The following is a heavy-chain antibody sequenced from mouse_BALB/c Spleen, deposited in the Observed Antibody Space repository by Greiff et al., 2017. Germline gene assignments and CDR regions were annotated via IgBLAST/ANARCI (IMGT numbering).Heavy chain of an antibody. V-gene: IGHV5-12-1*01. CDR1: GFAFSSYD. CDR3: ARQRAFITTVVATEYFDV. CDR2: ISSGGGST. Sequence: EVQLVESGGGLVKPGGSLKLSCAASGFAFSSYDMSWVRQTPEKRLEWVAYISSGGGSTYYPDTVKGRFTISRDNAKNTLYLQMSSLKSEDTAMYYCARQRAFITTVVATEYFDVWGAGTTVTVSS. J-gene: IGHJ1*01. D-gene: IGHD1-1*01.